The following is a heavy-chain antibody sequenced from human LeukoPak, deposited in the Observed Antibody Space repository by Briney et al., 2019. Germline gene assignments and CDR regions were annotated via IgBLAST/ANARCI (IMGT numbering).Heavy chain of an antibody. CDR3: ARGSYCSGGSCYHYYYYGMAV. D-gene: IGHD2-15*01. Sequence: GGSLRLSCAASGFTFSSYSMNWVRQAPGKGLEWVSSICSSSSYIYYADSVKGRLTISRDNAKNSLYLQMNSLRAGDTAVYYCARGSYCSGGSCYHYYYYGMAVWGQGTTVTVSS. CDR1: GFTFSSYS. J-gene: IGHJ6*02. CDR2: ICSSSSYI. V-gene: IGHV3-21*01.